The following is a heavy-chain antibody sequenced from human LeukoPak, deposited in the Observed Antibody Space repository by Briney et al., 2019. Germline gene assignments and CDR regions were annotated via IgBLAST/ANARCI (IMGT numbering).Heavy chain of an antibody. CDR2: IYYSGST. V-gene: IGHV4-39*07. CDR3: ARGFRSPYRGGSLAAAGGGNFDY. D-gene: IGHD6-13*01. CDR1: GGSISSSSYY. Sequence: SSETLSLTCTVSGGSISSSSYYWGWIRQPPGEGLEWIGSIYYSGSTYYNPSLKSRVTISVDTSKNQFSLKLSSVTAADTAVYYCARGFRSPYRGGSLAAAGGGNFDYWGQGTLVTVSS. J-gene: IGHJ4*02.